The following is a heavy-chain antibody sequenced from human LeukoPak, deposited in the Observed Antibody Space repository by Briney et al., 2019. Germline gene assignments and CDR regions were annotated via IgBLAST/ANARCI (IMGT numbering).Heavy chain of an antibody. CDR3: ARAGYCSSTSCYPGGDYYYYMDV. CDR2: IIPIFGTA. J-gene: IGHJ6*03. D-gene: IGHD2-2*01. Sequence: ASVKVSCKASGGTFSSYAISWVRQALGQGLEWMGGIIPIFGTANYAQKFQGRVTITTDESTSTAYMELSSLRSEDTAVYYCARAGYCSSTSCYPGGDYYYYMDVWGKGTTVTVS. CDR1: GGTFSSYA. V-gene: IGHV1-69*05.